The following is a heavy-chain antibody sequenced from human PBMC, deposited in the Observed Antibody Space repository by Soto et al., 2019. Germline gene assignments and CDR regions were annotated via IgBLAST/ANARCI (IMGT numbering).Heavy chain of an antibody. CDR1: GFTFGDYA. J-gene: IGHJ6*02. D-gene: IGHD1-26*01. V-gene: IGHV3-21*01. CDR2: ISSSSSYI. CDR3: ARDGIVGATTPYYYYGMDV. Sequence: GGSLRLSCAASGFTFGDYAMHWVRQVPGKGLEWVSSISSSSSYIYYADSVKGRFTISRDNAKNSLYLQMNSLRAEDTAVYYCARDGIVGATTPYYYYGMDVWGQGTTVTVSS.